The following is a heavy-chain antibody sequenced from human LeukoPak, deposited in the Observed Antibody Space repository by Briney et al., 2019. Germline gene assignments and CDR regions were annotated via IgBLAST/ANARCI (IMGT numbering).Heavy chain of an antibody. V-gene: IGHV3-30*18. D-gene: IGHD5-18*01. CDR3: AKAGRGYSYGWYYFDY. J-gene: IGHJ4*02. CDR2: ISYDGSNK. CDR1: GFTSSSYG. Sequence: GGSLRLSCAASGFTSSSYGMHWVRQAPGKGLEWVAVISYDGSNKYYADSVKGRFTISRDNSKNTLYLQMNSLRAEDTAVYYCAKAGRGYSYGWYYFDYWGQGTLVTVSS.